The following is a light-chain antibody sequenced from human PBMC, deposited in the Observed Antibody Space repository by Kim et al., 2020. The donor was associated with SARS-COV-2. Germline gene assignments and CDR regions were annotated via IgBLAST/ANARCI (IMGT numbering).Light chain of an antibody. J-gene: IGLJ1*01. CDR2: DVS. V-gene: IGLV2-11*01. Sequence: SVTNSCTGTSSDVGGYNYVSWYQQHPGKAPKLMIYDVSKRPSGVPDRFSGSKSGNTASLTISGLQAEDEADYYCCSYAGSYTLYVFGTGTKVTVL. CDR3: CSYAGSYTLYV. CDR1: SSDVGGYNY.